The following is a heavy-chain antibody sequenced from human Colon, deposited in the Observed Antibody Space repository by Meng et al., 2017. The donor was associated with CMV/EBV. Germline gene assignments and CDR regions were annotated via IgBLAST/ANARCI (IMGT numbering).Heavy chain of an antibody. D-gene: IGHD6-13*01. V-gene: IGHV3-13*01. CDR1: GFIFSSYD. J-gene: IGHJ4*02. Sequence: GESLKISCAASGFIFSSYDMHWVRQATGKGLEWVSGIGTTSDTYYPGSVKGRFTISRDNSKNTLYLQMSSLRREDTAVYYCARDGPAAQSYFDSWGQGTLVTVSS. CDR2: IGTTSDT. CDR3: ARDGPAAQSYFDS.